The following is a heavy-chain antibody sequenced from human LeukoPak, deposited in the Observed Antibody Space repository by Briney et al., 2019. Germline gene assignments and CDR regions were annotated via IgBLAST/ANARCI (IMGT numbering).Heavy chain of an antibody. CDR3: AKDYSGWDEIY. CDR2: ISGSGGST. J-gene: IGHJ4*02. CDR1: GFTFSSYA. Sequence: GGSLRLSCAASGFTFSSYAMTWVRQAPGKGLEWVSTISGSGGSTYYADSVKGWFTISRDNSKNTLYLQMNSLRADDTAVYYCAKDYSGWDEIYWGQGTLVTVSS. D-gene: IGHD6-19*01. V-gene: IGHV3-23*01.